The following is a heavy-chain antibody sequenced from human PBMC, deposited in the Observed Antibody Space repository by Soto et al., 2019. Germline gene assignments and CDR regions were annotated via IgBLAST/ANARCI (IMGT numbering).Heavy chain of an antibody. CDR1: GFRVSDYW. Sequence: EVQLVESGGGLVQPGGSLRLACAGSGFRVSDYWMHWVRQAPGKGLVWVSRVSNEGSKEYADFVKGRFTLSKDNAKNTLYLEMDSLSVEDTALYYCTANPRNGMGVWGQGTKFTVAS. CDR2: VSNEGSK. J-gene: IGHJ6*02. V-gene: IGHV3-74*01. CDR3: TANPRNGMGV.